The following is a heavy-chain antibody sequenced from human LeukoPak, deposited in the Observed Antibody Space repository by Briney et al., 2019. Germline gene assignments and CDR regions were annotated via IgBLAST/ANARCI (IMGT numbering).Heavy chain of an antibody. D-gene: IGHD1-26*01. V-gene: IGHV4-59*01. J-gene: IGHJ6*02. CDR2: IYYSGCT. CDR1: GGSISSYY. Sequence: SDPLSLPCTVSGGSISSYYWSWIRQPPGKGLQWIGYIYYSGCTNYNPSLKSRVTISVDTSKNQFSLKLSSVTAADTAVYYCARDVGARPREYYGMDVWGQGTTVTVSS. CDR3: ARDVGARPREYYGMDV.